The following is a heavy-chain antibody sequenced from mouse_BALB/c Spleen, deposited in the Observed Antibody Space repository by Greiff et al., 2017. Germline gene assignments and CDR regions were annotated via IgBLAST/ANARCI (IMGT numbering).Heavy chain of an antibody. Sequence: VQLKESGPGLVQPSQSLSITCTVSGFSLTSYGVHWVRQSPGKGLEWLGVIWSGGSTDYNAAFISRLSISKDNSKSQVFFKMNSLQADDTAIYYCARSLRDWYFDVWGAGTTVTVSS. CDR3: ARSLRDWYFDV. J-gene: IGHJ1*01. CDR2: IWSGGST. D-gene: IGHD1-2*01. CDR1: GFSLTSYG. V-gene: IGHV2-4-1*01.